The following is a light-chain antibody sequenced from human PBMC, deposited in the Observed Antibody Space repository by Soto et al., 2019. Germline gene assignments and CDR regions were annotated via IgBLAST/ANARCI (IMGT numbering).Light chain of an antibody. CDR1: SSNIGSNT. Sequence: QSVLTQPPSASVTPGQRVTISCSGSSSNIGSNTVNWYQQLPGTAPKLLIYSNNQRPSGVPDRFSGSKSGTSASLAISGLQSEDEADYYCAAWDDSLNGAVFGGGTQLTVL. CDR2: SNN. CDR3: AAWDDSLNGAV. J-gene: IGLJ7*01. V-gene: IGLV1-44*01.